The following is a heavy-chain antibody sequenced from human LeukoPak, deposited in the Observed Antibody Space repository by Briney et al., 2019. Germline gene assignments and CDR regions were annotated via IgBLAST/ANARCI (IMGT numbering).Heavy chain of an antibody. CDR1: GYTFTSYG. J-gene: IGHJ4*02. Sequence: ASVKVSCKASGYTFTSYGISWVRQAPGQGLEWMGWISAYNGNTNYAQKLQGRVTMTTDTSTSTAYMELRSLRSDDTAVYYRAREYPLPSGGSAFDIWGQGTLVTVSS. D-gene: IGHD3-10*01. CDR3: AREYPLPSGGSAFDI. V-gene: IGHV1-18*01. CDR2: ISAYNGNT.